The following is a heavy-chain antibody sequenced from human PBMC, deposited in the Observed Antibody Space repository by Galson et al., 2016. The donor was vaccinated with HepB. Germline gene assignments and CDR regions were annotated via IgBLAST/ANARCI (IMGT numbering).Heavy chain of an antibody. D-gene: IGHD2-15*01. V-gene: IGHV3-23*01. J-gene: IGHJ3*02. CDR3: AKGLGVEAGDGFDM. CDR2: VSGSGDST. CDR1: GFTFSSLA. Sequence: LRLSCAASGFTFSSLAMNWVRQAPGKGLQWVSAVSGSGDSTYYAGSVKGRFTISRDNSKNTLFLQMNSLRADDTAAYFCAKGLGVEAGDGFDMWGQGTMVTVSS.